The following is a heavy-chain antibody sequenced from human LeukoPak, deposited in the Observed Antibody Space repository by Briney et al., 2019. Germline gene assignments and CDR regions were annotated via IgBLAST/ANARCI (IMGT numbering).Heavy chain of an antibody. CDR1: GYTFTSYG. D-gene: IGHD3-10*02. J-gene: IGHJ4*02. Sequence: APVKVSCKASGYTFTSYGISWVRQAPGQGLEWMGWISAYNGNTNYAQKLQGRVTMTTDTSTSTAYMELRSLRSDDTAVYYCARDLLGYYYARFDYWGQGTLVTVSS. V-gene: IGHV1-18*01. CDR3: ARDLLGYYYARFDY. CDR2: ISAYNGNT.